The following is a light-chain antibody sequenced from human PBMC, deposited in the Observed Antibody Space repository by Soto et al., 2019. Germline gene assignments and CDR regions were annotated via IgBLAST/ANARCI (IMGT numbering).Light chain of an antibody. J-gene: IGKJ4*01. Sequence: IQLTQSPSSLSASVGDRVTITCRASQGISSYLDWYQQKPGKAPKLLIYAASTLQSGVPSRFSGSGSGTDFTLTISSLQPEDFATYYCQQINSYPLTFGGGTKVDIK. CDR1: QGISSY. CDR2: AAS. CDR3: QQINSYPLT. V-gene: IGKV1-9*01.